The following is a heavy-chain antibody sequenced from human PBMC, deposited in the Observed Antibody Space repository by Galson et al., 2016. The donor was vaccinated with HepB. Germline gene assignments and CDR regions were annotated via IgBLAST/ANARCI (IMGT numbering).Heavy chain of an antibody. D-gene: IGHD3-9*01. Sequence: SETLSLTCSVSGDSIGSRGYYRGWIRRPPGMGLDWIGSILYEKTFSKSSLRSRVTIFLDTSKNQFSLELTSVTAADTAVYYCARHFDYKFDPWGQGILVTVSS. CDR2: ILYEKT. J-gene: IGHJ5*02. V-gene: IGHV4-39*01. CDR3: ARHFDYKFDP. CDR1: GDSIGSRGYY.